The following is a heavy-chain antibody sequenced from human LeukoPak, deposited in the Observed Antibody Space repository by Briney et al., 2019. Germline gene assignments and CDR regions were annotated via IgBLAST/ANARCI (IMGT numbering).Heavy chain of an antibody. CDR3: AKYARSTTMTTD. D-gene: IGHD4-17*01. CDR1: GGSISTYY. Sequence: SETLSLTCTVSGGSISTYYWSWIRQPAGKGLEWIGRIFSSGSTNYNPSLKSRLAMSIDTSKNQFSLKLSSVTAADTAVYYCAKYARSTTMTTDWGQGTLVTVSS. CDR2: IFSSGST. J-gene: IGHJ4*02. V-gene: IGHV4-4*07.